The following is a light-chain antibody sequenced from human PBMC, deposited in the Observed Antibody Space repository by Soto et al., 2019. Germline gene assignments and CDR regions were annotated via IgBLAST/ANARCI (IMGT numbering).Light chain of an antibody. V-gene: IGLV2-14*03. CDR1: SSDIGAYNF. CDR3: TSWTTSTTMI. Sequence: QCVLTQPASVSGSPGQSITISCTGTSSDIGAYNFVSWYQQHPGKAPKLMLYDVNIRPSGVSNRFSGSKSGNTASLIISGLQAEDEADYYCTSWTTSTTMIFGGGTKVTVL. CDR2: DVN. J-gene: IGLJ2*01.